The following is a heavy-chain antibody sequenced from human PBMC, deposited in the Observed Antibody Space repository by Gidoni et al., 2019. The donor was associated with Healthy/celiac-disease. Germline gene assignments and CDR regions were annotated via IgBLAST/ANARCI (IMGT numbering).Heavy chain of an antibody. CDR1: GFTFSSYA. CDR3: AKVPSSSPRYYYYGMDV. Sequence: EVQLLESGGGLVQPGGSLRLSCAASGFTFSSYAMSWVRQAPGKGLEWVSAVSGSGTSTYYADSLMGRFTISRDNSKNTLYLQMNSLRAEDTAVYYCAKVPSSSPRYYYYGMDVWGQGTTVTVSS. D-gene: IGHD6-13*01. CDR2: VSGSGTST. V-gene: IGHV3-23*01. J-gene: IGHJ6*02.